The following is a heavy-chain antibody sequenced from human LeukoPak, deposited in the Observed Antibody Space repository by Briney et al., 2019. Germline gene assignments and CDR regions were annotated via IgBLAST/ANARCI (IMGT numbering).Heavy chain of an antibody. J-gene: IGHJ4*02. CDR2: INPSGGST. D-gene: IGHD1-26*01. Sequence: ASVKVSCKASGYTFTSYNMHWVRQAPGQGLEWMGIINPSGGSTNYAQKFQGRVTMTRDTSKNQFSLKLSSVTAADTAVYYCARDRGSQPFIDYWGQGTLVTVSS. CDR1: GYTFTSYN. V-gene: IGHV1-46*01. CDR3: ARDRGSQPFIDY.